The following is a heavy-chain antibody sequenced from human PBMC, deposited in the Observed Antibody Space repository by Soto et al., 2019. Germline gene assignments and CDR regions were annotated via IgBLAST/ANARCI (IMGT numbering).Heavy chain of an antibody. CDR2: IDPSDSYT. Sequence: GESLKISCKGSGYSFTSYWISWVRQMPGKGLEWMGRIDPSDSYTNYSPSFQGHVTISADKSISTAYLQWSSLKASDTAMYYCARQPRDSTIFGVVPYYYGMDVWGQGPTVTVSS. CDR1: GYSFTSYW. CDR3: ARQPRDSTIFGVVPYYYGMDV. V-gene: IGHV5-10-1*01. D-gene: IGHD3-3*01. J-gene: IGHJ6*02.